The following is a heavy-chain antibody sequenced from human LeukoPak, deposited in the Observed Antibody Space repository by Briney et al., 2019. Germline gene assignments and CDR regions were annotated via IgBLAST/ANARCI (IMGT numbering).Heavy chain of an antibody. CDR3: ARDQVRSYGDYSKTPFPLDY. J-gene: IGHJ4*02. V-gene: IGHV3-33*01. D-gene: IGHD4-17*01. CDR2: IWYDGSNK. Sequence: GRSLRLSCAASGFTFSSYGMHWVSQAPGKGLEWVAVIWYDGSNKYYADSVKGRFTISRDNSKNTLYLQMNSLRAEDTAVYYCARDQVRSYGDYSKTPFPLDYWGQGTLVTVSS. CDR1: GFTFSSYG.